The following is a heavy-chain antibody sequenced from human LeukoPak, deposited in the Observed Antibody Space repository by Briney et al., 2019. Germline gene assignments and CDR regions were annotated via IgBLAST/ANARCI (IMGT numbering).Heavy chain of an antibody. J-gene: IGHJ4*02. V-gene: IGHV4-30-2*01. D-gene: IGHD2-8*01. CDR1: GGSISSGGYY. Sequence: SETLSLTCTVSGGSISSGGYYWSWIRQPPGKGLEWIGYIYHSGSTYYNPSLKSRVTISVDRSKNQFSLKLSSVTAADTAVYYCARNYNGAFMWGQGTLVTVSS. CDR3: ARNYNGAFM. CDR2: IYHSGST.